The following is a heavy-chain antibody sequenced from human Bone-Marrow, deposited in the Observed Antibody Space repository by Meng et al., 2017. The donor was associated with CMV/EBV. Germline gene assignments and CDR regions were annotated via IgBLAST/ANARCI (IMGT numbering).Heavy chain of an antibody. CDR3: AREHYDFLSGYYYYYYYGMDV. Sequence: GSLRLSCAVYGGSFSGYYWSWIRQPPGKGLEWIGEIYHSGSTNYNPSLKSRVTISVDTSKNQFSLKLSSVTAADAAVYYCAREHYDFLSGYYYYYYYGMDVWGQGTTVTVSS. V-gene: IGHV4-34*01. CDR1: GGSFSGYY. CDR2: IYHSGST. D-gene: IGHD3-3*01. J-gene: IGHJ6*02.